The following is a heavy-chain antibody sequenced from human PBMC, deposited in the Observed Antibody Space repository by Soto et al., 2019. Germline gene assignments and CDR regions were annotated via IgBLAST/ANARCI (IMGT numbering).Heavy chain of an antibody. V-gene: IGHV5-51*01. J-gene: IGHJ3*01. CDR1: GYTFTRNW. CDR3: ATPGGRDFNAFDV. Sequence: GESLKISCKGSGYTFTRNWIGWVRQMPGKGLEWMGIIFPIDSDTRHSPSSQGQVTISADNSISTAYLQWSSLKASDTAIYYCATPGGRDFNAFDVWGQGTMVTVSS. D-gene: IGHD2-21*02. CDR2: IFPIDSDT.